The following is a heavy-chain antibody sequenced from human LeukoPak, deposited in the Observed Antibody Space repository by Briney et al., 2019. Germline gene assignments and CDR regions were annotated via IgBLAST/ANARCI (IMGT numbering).Heavy chain of an antibody. CDR2: ISSNGNNT. Sequence: GGSLRLSCAASGFTFSSYTMYWVRQAPGKGLEYVSAISSNGNNTYYTNSVKGRFTISRDNSKNTLYLQMGSLRAEDMAVYYCARGTLWVGELLYLFDNWGQGTLVTVSS. J-gene: IGHJ4*02. CDR3: ARGTLWVGELLYLFDN. D-gene: IGHD3-10*01. V-gene: IGHV3-64*01. CDR1: GFTFSSYT.